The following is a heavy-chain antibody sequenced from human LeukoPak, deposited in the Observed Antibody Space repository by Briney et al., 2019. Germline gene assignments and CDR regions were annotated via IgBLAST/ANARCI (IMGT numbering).Heavy chain of an antibody. V-gene: IGHV4-34*01. CDR2: INHSGST. D-gene: IGHD2-2*02. CDR3: ARGGRGIVVVPAAIRFDY. CDR1: GGSFSGYY. J-gene: IGHJ4*02. Sequence: SETLSLTCAVYGGSFSGYYWSWIRQPPGKGLEWIGEINHSGSTNYNPSLKSRVTISVDTSKNQFSLKLSSVTAADTAVYYCARGGRGIVVVPAAIRFDYWGQGTLVSVSS.